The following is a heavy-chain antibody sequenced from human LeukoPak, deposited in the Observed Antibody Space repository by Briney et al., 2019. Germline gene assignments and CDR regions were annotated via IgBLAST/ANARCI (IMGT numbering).Heavy chain of an antibody. V-gene: IGHV4-59*01. J-gene: IGHJ2*01. D-gene: IGHD2-2*01. CDR2: ISYTGST. CDR3: AAYRTSFIYWYFDL. Sequence: SETLSLTCTVSGASIRSSYWSWIRQPPGKGLEWIGYISYTGSTNYNPSLKSRVSLSVDTSKNQFSLELSSVTAADTAVYYCAAYRTSFIYWYFDLWGRGTLVTVSS. CDR1: GASIRSSY.